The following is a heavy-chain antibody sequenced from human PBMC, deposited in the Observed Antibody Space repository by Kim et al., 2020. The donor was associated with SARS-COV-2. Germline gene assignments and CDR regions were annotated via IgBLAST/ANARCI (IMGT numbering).Heavy chain of an antibody. V-gene: IGHV3-33*05. CDR1: GFTFSSYG. J-gene: IGHJ6*02. CDR2: ISYDGSNK. D-gene: IGHD4-17*01. Sequence: GGSLRLSCAASGFTFSSYGMHWVRQAPGKGLEWVAVISYDGSNKYYADSVKGRFTISRDNSKNTLYLQMNSLRAEDTAVYYCARDGRGKHYGDYYYYGMDVWGQGTTVTVSS. CDR3: ARDGRGKHYGDYYYYGMDV.